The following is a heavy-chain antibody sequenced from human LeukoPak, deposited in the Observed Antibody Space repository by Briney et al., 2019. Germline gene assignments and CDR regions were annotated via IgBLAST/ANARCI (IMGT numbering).Heavy chain of an antibody. D-gene: IGHD5-18*01. CDR3: ATGYSYGIYAFDI. V-gene: IGHV3-53*01. J-gene: IGHJ3*02. Sequence: GGSLRLSCAASGFTVSSNYMSWVRQAPGKGLEWVSVIYSGGSTYYADSVKGRFTISRDNSKNTLYLQMNSLRAEDTAVYYCATGYSYGIYAFDIWGQGTMVTVSS. CDR1: GFTVSSNY. CDR2: IYSGGST.